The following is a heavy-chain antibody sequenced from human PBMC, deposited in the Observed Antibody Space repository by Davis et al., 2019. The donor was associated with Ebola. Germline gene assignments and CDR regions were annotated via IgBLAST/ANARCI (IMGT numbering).Heavy chain of an antibody. CDR1: GFSLSTSGMC. CDR3: ARTPHVVPAAMGPDNYYYYGMDV. D-gene: IGHD2-2*01. CDR2: IDWDDDK. J-gene: IGHJ6*02. V-gene: IGHV2-70*01. Sequence: SAPTLVKPTQTLTLTCTFSGFSLSTSGMCVSWIRQPPGKALEWLALIDWDDDKYYSTSLKTRLTISKDTSKNQVVLTMTNMDPVDTATYYCARTPHVVPAAMGPDNYYYYGMDVWGQGTTVTVSS.